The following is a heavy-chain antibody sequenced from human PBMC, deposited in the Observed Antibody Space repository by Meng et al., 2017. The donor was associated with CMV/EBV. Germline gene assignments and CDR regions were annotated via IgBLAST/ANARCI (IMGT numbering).Heavy chain of an antibody. D-gene: IGHD2/OR15-2a*01. CDR1: GASISSGQYN. V-gene: IGHV4-30-4*08. CDR2: IYYSGSD. CDR3: ARTGEYPTVDY. Sequence: SVPGLVKPAPTLALHSTRSGASISSGQYNWCWIRQPPEKVLEWIGYIYYSGSDYYNPSLKSRVTISVDTSKNQCSLNLSSVTAADTAVYYCARTGEYPTVDYWGQGTLVTVSS. J-gene: IGHJ4*02.